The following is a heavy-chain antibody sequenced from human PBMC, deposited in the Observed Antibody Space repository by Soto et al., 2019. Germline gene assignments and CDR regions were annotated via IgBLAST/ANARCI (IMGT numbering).Heavy chain of an antibody. Sequence: PGGSLRLSCAASGFTFSNYWMHWVRQAPGKGPVWVSRLYSDGSSTSYADSVKGRFTISRDNAKNTLYLQMNSLRAEDTAVYYCAREYYSGYDRYFDYWGQGTLVTVSS. D-gene: IGHD5-12*01. CDR2: LYSDGSST. V-gene: IGHV3-74*01. CDR3: AREYYSGYDRYFDY. J-gene: IGHJ4*02. CDR1: GFTFSNYW.